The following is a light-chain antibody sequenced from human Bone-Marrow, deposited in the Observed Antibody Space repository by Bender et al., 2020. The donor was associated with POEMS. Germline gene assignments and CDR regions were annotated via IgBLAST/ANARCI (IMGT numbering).Light chain of an antibody. V-gene: IGLV2-14*03. Sequence: QSALTQPASVSGSPGQSITISCSGTSSDIGAYDSVSWYQQHPGKAPKLIIFGVSGRPSGYSDRFFGSKSGTSASLAISGLQSEDEADYYCAAWEDSLNGWVFGGGTKLTVL. J-gene: IGLJ3*02. CDR2: GVS. CDR3: AAWEDSLNGWV. CDR1: SSDIGAYDS.